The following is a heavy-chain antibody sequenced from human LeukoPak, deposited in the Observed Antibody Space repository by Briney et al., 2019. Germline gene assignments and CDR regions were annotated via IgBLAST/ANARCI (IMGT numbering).Heavy chain of an antibody. J-gene: IGHJ1*01. D-gene: IGHD6-13*01. CDR1: GGSISSYY. V-gene: IGHV4-59*08. CDR2: IYYSGST. CDR3: ASQYSSSWTEYFQH. Sequence: PSETLPLTCTVSGGSISSYYWSWIRQPPGKGLEWIGYIYYSGSTNYNPSLKSRVTISVDTSKNQFSLKLSSVTAADTAVYYCASQYSSSWTEYFQHWGQGTLVTVSS.